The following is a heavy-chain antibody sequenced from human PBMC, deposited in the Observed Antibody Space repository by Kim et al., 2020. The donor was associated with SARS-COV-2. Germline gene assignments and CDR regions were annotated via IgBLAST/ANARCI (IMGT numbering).Heavy chain of an antibody. Sequence: ASVKVSCKASGYTFTGYYMHWVRQAPGQGLEWMGRINPNSGGTNYAQKFQGRVTMTRDTSISTAYMELSSLRSDDTAVYYCARGYDNSGYYLLDQWGQGTLVTVSS. CDR1: GYTFTGYY. J-gene: IGHJ4*02. D-gene: IGHD3-22*01. CDR3: ARGYDNSGYYLLDQ. V-gene: IGHV1-2*06. CDR2: INPNSGGT.